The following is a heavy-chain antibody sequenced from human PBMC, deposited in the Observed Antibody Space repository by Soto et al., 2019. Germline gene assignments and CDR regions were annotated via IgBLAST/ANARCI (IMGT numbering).Heavy chain of an antibody. Sequence: QVQLVESGGGVVQPGRSLRLSCAASGFTFSSYGMHWVRQAPGKGLEWVAVIWYDGSNKYYADSVKGRFTISRDNSKNTLDLQMNSLRAEDTAVYYCARVILGGGYYYYYGMDVWGQGTTVTVSS. CDR1: GFTFSSYG. D-gene: IGHD2-21*01. J-gene: IGHJ6*02. CDR2: IWYDGSNK. V-gene: IGHV3-33*01. CDR3: ARVILGGGYYYYYGMDV.